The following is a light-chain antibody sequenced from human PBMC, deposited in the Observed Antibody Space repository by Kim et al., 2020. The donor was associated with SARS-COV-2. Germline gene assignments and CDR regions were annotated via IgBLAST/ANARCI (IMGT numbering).Light chain of an antibody. V-gene: IGKV1-27*01. CDR3: QKYDSAPHT. Sequence: ASVGDRVTITCRASQGISNYLAWYQQKPGKVPKLLIYAASTLQSGVPSRFSGSGSGTDFTLTISSLQPEDVATYYCQKYDSAPHTFGPRTKVDIK. J-gene: IGKJ3*01. CDR2: AAS. CDR1: QGISNY.